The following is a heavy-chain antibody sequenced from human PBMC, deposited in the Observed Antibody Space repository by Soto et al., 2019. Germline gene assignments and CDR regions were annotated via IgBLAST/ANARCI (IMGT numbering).Heavy chain of an antibody. J-gene: IGHJ6*02. CDR3: ARERYQVISDGMDV. D-gene: IGHD2-2*01. CDR1: GYTFTGYY. CDR2: INPETGGT. Sequence: QVQLVQSGADVKTPGASVRVSCKASGYTFTGYYVHWVREAPGQGLEWMGWINPETGGTSYAQKFQVRVTLSRDTSLNTAYLELRRLRFDDAAVYFCARERYQVISDGMDVWGQGTTVTVSS. V-gene: IGHV1-2*02.